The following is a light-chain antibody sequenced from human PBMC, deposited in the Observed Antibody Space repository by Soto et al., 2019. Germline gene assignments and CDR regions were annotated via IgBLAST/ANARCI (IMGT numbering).Light chain of an antibody. Sequence: DVEMTQSPSSLSASVGDRVTITCRASQSISSYLNWYQQKPGKAPKLLIYAASSLQSGVPSRFSGSGSGTDFTLTISSLQPEDFATYYVAFGQGTRLEIK. CDR2: AAS. CDR1: QSISSY. V-gene: IGKV1-39*01. CDR3: A. J-gene: IGKJ5*01.